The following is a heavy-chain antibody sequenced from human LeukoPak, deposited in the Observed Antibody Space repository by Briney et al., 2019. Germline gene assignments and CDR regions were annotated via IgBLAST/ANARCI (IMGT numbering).Heavy chain of an antibody. CDR1: GYTFTGYY. CDR2: INPNSGGT. CDR3: ARDKEAGTTLHFDY. D-gene: IGHD1-7*01. Sequence: ASVKVSCKASGYTFTGYYMHWVRQAPGQGLEWMGWINPNSGGTNYAQKFQGRVTMTRDTSISTAYMELSRLRSDDTAVYYCARDKEAGTTLHFDYWGQGTLVTVSS. J-gene: IGHJ4*02. V-gene: IGHV1-2*02.